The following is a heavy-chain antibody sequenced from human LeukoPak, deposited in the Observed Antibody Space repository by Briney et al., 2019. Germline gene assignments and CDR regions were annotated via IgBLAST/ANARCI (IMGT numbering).Heavy chain of an antibody. CDR2: ISYDGSNK. J-gene: IGHJ6*04. Sequence: PGGSLRLSCAASGFTFSSYAMHWVRQAPGKGLEWVAVISYDGSNKYYADSVKGRFTISRDNSKNTLYLQMNSLRAEDTAVYYCARDCVAAADYEIYYYYYGMDVWGKGTTVTVSS. V-gene: IGHV3-30*04. CDR3: ARDCVAAADYEIYYYYYGMDV. D-gene: IGHD6-13*01. CDR1: GFTFSSYA.